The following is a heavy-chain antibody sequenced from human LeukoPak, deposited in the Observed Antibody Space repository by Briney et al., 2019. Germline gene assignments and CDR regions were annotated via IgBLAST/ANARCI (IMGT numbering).Heavy chain of an antibody. CDR2: ISGSSSTM. CDR3: ARDLGQDCSSTSCSSHGMDV. Sequence: GRSLRLFRAFSGFTYSRYSMNWVRQAPGKGLEWVSYISGSSSTMYYADSVKGRFTSSRDNAKNSLYLQMNSLRDEDTAVYCCARDLGQDCSSTSCSSHGMDVWGQGTTVTVSS. V-gene: IGHV3-48*02. J-gene: IGHJ6*02. CDR1: GFTYSRYS. D-gene: IGHD2-2*01.